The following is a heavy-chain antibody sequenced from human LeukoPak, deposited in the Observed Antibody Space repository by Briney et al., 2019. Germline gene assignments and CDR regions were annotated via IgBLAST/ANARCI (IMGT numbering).Heavy chain of an antibody. J-gene: IGHJ4*02. D-gene: IGHD3-10*01. V-gene: IGHV4-59*08. Sequence: SETLSLTCTVSGGSISSYYWSWIRQPPGKGLEWIGYIYYSGSTNYNPSLKSRVTISVDTSKNQFSLKLSSVTAADTAVYYCARSPRGDDPDYFDYWGQGTLVTASS. CDR2: IYYSGST. CDR1: GGSISSYY. CDR3: ARSPRGDDPDYFDY.